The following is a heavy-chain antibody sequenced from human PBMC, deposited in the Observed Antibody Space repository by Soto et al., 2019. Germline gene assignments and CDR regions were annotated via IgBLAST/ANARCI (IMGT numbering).Heavy chain of an antibody. CDR3: ARAPTYSYGSGSPYYFYAMDV. CDR2: IYDGHST. J-gene: IGHJ6*02. V-gene: IGHV4-59*01. CDR1: GDSISRYY. D-gene: IGHD3-10*01. Sequence: SETLSLTCTVSGDSISRYYWSWLRQSPGKWLEWIGYIYDGHSTRYNPSLRSRVTISADTSENHFSPKLSSMTAADTAVYYCARAPTYSYGSGSPYYFYAMDVWGPGTTVT.